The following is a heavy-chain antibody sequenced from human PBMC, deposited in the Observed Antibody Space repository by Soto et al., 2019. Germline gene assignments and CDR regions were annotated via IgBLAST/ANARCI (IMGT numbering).Heavy chain of an antibody. CDR3: ARPTNYYDSSGSDY. Sequence: QVQLVESGGGVVQPGRSLRLSCAASGFTFSSYGMHWVRQAPGKGLEWVAVIWYDGSNKYYADSVKGRFTISRDNSKNTLYLQMNSLRAEDTAVYYCARPTNYYDSSGSDYWGQGTLVTVSS. CDR1: GFTFSSYG. CDR2: IWYDGSNK. J-gene: IGHJ4*02. V-gene: IGHV3-33*01. D-gene: IGHD3-22*01.